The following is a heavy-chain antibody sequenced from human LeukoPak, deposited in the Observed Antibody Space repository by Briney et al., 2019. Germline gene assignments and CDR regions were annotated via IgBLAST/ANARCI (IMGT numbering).Heavy chain of an antibody. D-gene: IGHD6-13*01. J-gene: IGHJ4*02. CDR2: IIPIFGTA. CDR1: GGTFSSYA. V-gene: IGHV1-69*13. Sequence: PVKVSCKASGGTFSSYAISWVRQAPGQGLEWMGGIIPIFGTANYAQKFQGRVTITADESTSTAYMELSSLRSEDTAVYYCARGGHGSSSWYFHFDYWGQGTLVTVSS. CDR3: ARGGHGSSSWYFHFDY.